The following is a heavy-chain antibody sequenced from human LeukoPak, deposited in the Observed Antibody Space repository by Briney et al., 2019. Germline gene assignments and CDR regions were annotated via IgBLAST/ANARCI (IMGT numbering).Heavy chain of an antibody. CDR2: IYYSGST. Sequence: SETLSLTCSLSGGSISSYYWSWIRQPPGKGLEWIGYIYYSGSTNYNPSLKSRVTISVDTSKNQFSLKLSSVTAADTAVYYCARVVNSGYDSRGWFDPWGQGPLVTVSS. D-gene: IGHD5-12*01. CDR3: ARVVNSGYDSRGWFDP. V-gene: IGHV4-59*01. CDR1: GGSISSYY. J-gene: IGHJ5*02.